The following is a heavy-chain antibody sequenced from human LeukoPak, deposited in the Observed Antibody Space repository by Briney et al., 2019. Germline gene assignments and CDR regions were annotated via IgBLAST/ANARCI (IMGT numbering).Heavy chain of an antibody. CDR3: ARGRVGATSPLGY. CDR1: GGSFSGYY. V-gene: IGHV4-34*01. CDR2: INHSGST. Sequence: SETLSLTCAVYGGSFSGYYWSWIRQPPGKGLEWIGEINHSGSTNYNPSLKSRVTISVDTSKNQFSLKLSSVTAADTAVYYCARGRVGATSPLGYWGQGTLVTVSS. D-gene: IGHD1-26*01. J-gene: IGHJ4*02.